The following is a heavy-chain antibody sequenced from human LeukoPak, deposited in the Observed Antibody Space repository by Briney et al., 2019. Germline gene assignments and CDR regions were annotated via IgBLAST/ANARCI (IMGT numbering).Heavy chain of an antibody. J-gene: IGHJ3*02. Sequence: ASVKVSCKASGYTFTSYYMHWVRQAPGQGLEWMGIINPSGGSTSYAQKFQGRVTMTRDTSTSTVYMELSSLRSEDTAVYYCARDGEMALRYFDWLLIPQQPLGAFDIWGQGTMVTVSS. CDR3: ARDGEMALRYFDWLLIPQQPLGAFDI. CDR1: GYTFTSYY. V-gene: IGHV1-46*01. CDR2: INPSGGST. D-gene: IGHD3-9*01.